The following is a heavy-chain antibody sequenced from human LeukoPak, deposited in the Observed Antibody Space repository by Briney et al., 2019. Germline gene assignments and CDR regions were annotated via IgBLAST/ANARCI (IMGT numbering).Heavy chain of an antibody. CDR1: GFTFSSYA. V-gene: IGHV3-23*01. CDR2: ISGSGGST. D-gene: IGHD3-16*01. Sequence: PGGSLRLSCAASGFTFSSYAMSWVRQAPGEGLEWVSAISGSGGSTYYADSVKGRFTISRDNSKNTLYLQMNSLRAEDTAVYYCARAFAAGMIFDYWGQGTLVTVSS. CDR3: ARAFAAGMIFDY. J-gene: IGHJ4*02.